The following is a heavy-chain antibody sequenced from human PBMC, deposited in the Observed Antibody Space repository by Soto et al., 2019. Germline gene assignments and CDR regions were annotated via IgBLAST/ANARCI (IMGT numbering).Heavy chain of an antibody. CDR3: AQTATMTIRDGFDY. J-gene: IGHJ4*02. D-gene: IGHD4-17*01. CDR1: GFTFSSYS. CDR2: INNNGGNT. V-gene: IGHV3-23*01. Sequence: EVHLLESGGGLVQPGGSLRLSCAASGFTFSSYSMSWVRQAPGKGLEWVSSINNNGGNTYYADSVKGRFTISRDNSKNTLYLQMNRLRAGDTALYYCAQTATMTIRDGFDYWGQGTLVTVSS.